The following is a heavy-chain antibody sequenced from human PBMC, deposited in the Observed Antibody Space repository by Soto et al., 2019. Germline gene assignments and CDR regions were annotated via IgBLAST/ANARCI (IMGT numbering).Heavy chain of an antibody. CDR2: IWYDGSNK. CDR1: GFTFSSYG. V-gene: IGHV3-33*01. D-gene: IGHD2-15*01. Sequence: QVQLVESGGGVVQPGRSLRLSCAASGFTFSSYGRHWVRQAPGKGREGVAVIWYDGSNKYYADSVKGRFTISRDNSKNTLYLQMNSLRAEDTAVYYCARACSGGSCYLDYWGQGTLVTVSS. CDR3: ARACSGGSCYLDY. J-gene: IGHJ4*02.